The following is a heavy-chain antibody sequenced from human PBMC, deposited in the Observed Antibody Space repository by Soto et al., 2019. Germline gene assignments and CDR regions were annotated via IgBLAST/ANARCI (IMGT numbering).Heavy chain of an antibody. V-gene: IGHV3-23*01. CDR3: ARTNPARYSGSYF. J-gene: IGHJ4*02. Sequence: PGWSLRLSCAASGFTFSSYAMSWVRQAPGKGLEWVSSISGSGGSTYYADSVKGRFTISRDNSKNTLYLQMNSLRAEDTAVYYCARTNPARYSGSYFWGQGTMVTVSS. CDR2: ISGSGGST. D-gene: IGHD1-26*01. CDR1: GFTFSSYA.